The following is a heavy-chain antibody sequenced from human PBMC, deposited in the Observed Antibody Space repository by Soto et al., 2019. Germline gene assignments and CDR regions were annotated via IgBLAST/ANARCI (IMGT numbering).Heavy chain of an antibody. V-gene: IGHV4-61*01. J-gene: IGHJ4*02. CDR2: IYYSGST. CDR3: ARAGETVAGHFYFDY. D-gene: IGHD6-19*01. Sequence: SETLSLTCTVSGGSVSSGSYYWSWIRQPPGKGLEWIGYIYYSGSTNYNPSLKSRVTISVDTSKNQFSLKLSSVTAADTAVYYCARAGETVAGHFYFDYWGQGTLVTVSS. CDR1: GGSVSSGSYY.